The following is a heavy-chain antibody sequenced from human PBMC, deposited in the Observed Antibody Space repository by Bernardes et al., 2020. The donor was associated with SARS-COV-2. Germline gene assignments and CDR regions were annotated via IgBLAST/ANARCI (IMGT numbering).Heavy chain of an antibody. CDR3: ATAPAICGSYSLQLRSGIEPCYYYGMDV. D-gene: IGHD1-26*01. Sequence: ASVKVSCKVSGYTLTELSMHWVRQAPGKGLEWMGGFDPEDGETIYAQKFQGRVTMTEDTSTDTAYMELSSLRSEDTAEYYCATAPAICGSYSLQLRSGIEPCYYYGMDVWGQGTTVTVSS. CDR2: FDPEDGET. J-gene: IGHJ6*02. CDR1: GYTLTELS. V-gene: IGHV1-24*01.